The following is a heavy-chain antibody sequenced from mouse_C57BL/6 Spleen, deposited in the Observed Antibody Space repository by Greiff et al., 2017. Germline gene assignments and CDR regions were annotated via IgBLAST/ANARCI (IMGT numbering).Heavy chain of an antibody. V-gene: IGHV5-17*01. CDR1: GFTFSDYG. CDR2: ISSGSSTI. Sequence: EVHLVESGGGLVKPGGSLKLSCAASGFTFSDYGMHWVRQAPETGLEWVAYISSGSSTIYYADTVKGRFTISRDNAKNTLFLQMTSLRSEDTAMYYCARGGYDIMDYWGQGTSVTVSS. D-gene: IGHD2-2*01. CDR3: ARGGYDIMDY. J-gene: IGHJ4*01.